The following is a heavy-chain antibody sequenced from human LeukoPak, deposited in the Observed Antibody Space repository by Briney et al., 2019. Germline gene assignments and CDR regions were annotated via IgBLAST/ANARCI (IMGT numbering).Heavy chain of an antibody. J-gene: IGHJ2*01. V-gene: IGHV1-18*01. CDR3: ARSDYGDYEDWYFDL. CDR1: GYTFTSYG. D-gene: IGHD4-17*01. Sequence: ASVKVSCKASGYTFTSYGISWVRQAPGQGLEWMGWISAYNGNTNYAQKLQGRVTMTTDTSTSTAYMELRSLRSDDTAVYYCARSDYGDYEDWYFDLWGRGTLGTVSS. CDR2: ISAYNGNT.